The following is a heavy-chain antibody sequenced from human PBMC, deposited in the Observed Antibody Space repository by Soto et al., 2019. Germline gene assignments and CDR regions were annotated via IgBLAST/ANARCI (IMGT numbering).Heavy chain of an antibody. D-gene: IGHD6-19*01. CDR3: ARGSYSSGPYYFDY. V-gene: IGHV3-7*01. Sequence: GSLRLSCAASGFTFSTYWMSWVRQAPGKGLEWVANIKQDGSEKYYVDSVKGRFTISRDNAKNSLYLQMNSLRAEDAAVYYCARGSYSSGPYYFDYWGQGALVTVSS. J-gene: IGHJ4*02. CDR1: GFTFSTYW. CDR2: IKQDGSEK.